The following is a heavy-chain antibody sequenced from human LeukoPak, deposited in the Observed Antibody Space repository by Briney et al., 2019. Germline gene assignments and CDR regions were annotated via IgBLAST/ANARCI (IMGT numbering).Heavy chain of an antibody. D-gene: IGHD2-2*01. CDR2: ISAYNGNT. V-gene: IGHV1-18*01. Sequence: ASVKVSCKASGYTFTSYGISWVRQAPGQGLEWMGWISAYNGNTNYAQKLQGRVTMTTDTSTSTAYMELRSLRADDTAVYYCATALDCSSTSCFDYWGQGTLVTVSS. CDR1: GYTFTSYG. J-gene: IGHJ4*02. CDR3: ATALDCSSTSCFDY.